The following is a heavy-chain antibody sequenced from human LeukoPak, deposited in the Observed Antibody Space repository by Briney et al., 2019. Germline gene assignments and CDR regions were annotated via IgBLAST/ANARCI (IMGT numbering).Heavy chain of an antibody. V-gene: IGHV1-18*01. CDR3: ARDKGLGVFNYFYCYMDI. J-gene: IGHJ6*03. Sequence: GASVKVSCKASGYTFTSYGISWVRQAPGQGLEWMGWISAYNGNTNYAQKLQGRVTMTTDTSTSTAYMELRSLRSDDTAVYYCARDKGLGVFNYFYCYMDIWGKGTTVTVSS. CDR2: ISAYNGNT. D-gene: IGHD3-10*01. CDR1: GYTFTSYG.